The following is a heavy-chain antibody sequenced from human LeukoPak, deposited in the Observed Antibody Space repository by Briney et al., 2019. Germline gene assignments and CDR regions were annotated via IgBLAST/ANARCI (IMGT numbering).Heavy chain of an antibody. CDR2: IGGGDRGT. CDR1: GFTFSVYA. CDR3: AKDLEGMGSSFDP. V-gene: IGHV3-23*01. J-gene: IGHJ5*02. Sequence: GGSLRLSCAASGFTFSVYAMAWVRQAPGKGLEWVSAIGGGDRGTHYADSVKGRFTISRDNSKNTLYLQMSNLRADDTAIYYCAKDLEGMGSSFDPWGQGTLVTVSS. D-gene: IGHD6-13*01.